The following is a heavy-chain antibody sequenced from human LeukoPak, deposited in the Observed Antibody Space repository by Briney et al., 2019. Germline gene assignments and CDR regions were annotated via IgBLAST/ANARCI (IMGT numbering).Heavy chain of an antibody. CDR1: GFTFSSYW. Sequence: GGSLRLSCAASGFTFSSYWMSWVRQAPGKGLEWVGFIRSRAYGGTTEYAASVKGRFTISRDDSKSIADLQMNSLETEDTAVYYCARESLDDSSGSFDYWGQGTLVTVSS. CDR3: ARESLDDSSGSFDY. J-gene: IGHJ4*02. D-gene: IGHD3-22*01. V-gene: IGHV3-49*04. CDR2: IRSRAYGGTT.